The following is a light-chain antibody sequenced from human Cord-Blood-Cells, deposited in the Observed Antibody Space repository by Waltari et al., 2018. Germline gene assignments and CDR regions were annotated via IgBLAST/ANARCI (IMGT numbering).Light chain of an antibody. J-gene: IGLJ1*01. CDR2: EVS. CDR3: SSYAGSNNLV. CDR1: SSDVGGSNY. Sequence: QSALTQPPSPSGSPGQSVTISCTGTSSDVGGSNYVTWYQQHPGKAPKLMIYEVSKRPSGVPDRFSGSKSGNTASLTVSGLQAEDEADYYCSSYAGSNNLVFGTGTKVTVL. V-gene: IGLV2-8*01.